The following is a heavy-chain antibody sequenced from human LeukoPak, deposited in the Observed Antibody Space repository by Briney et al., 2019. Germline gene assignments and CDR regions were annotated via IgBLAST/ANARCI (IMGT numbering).Heavy chain of an antibody. CDR3: ARDSTRDYYYYYMDV. CDR2: ISSSGSTI. Sequence: GGSLRLSCAASGFTFSDYYMSWIRQAPGKGLEWVSYISSSGSTIYYADSVKGRFTISRDNAKNSLYLQMSSLRAEDTAVYYCARDSTRDYYYYYMDVWGKGTTVTVSS. CDR1: GFTFSDYY. V-gene: IGHV3-11*01. J-gene: IGHJ6*03. D-gene: IGHD5-24*01.